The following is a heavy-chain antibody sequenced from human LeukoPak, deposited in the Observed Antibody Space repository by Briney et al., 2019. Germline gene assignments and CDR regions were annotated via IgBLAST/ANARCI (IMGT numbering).Heavy chain of an antibody. J-gene: IGHJ6*03. CDR3: ARDHIAAAGTGYYYYMDV. V-gene: IGHV1-2*02. D-gene: IGHD6-13*01. Sequence: GASVKVSCKASGYTFTGYYMHWVRQAPGQGLEWMGWINPNSGGTNYAQKFQGRVTMTRDTSIGTAYMELSRLRSDDTAVYYCARDHIAAAGTGYYYYMDVWGKGTTVTISS. CDR1: GYTFTGYY. CDR2: INPNSGGT.